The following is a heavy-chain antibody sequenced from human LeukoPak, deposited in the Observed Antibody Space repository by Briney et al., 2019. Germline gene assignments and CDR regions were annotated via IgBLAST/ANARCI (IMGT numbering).Heavy chain of an antibody. J-gene: IGHJ4*02. CDR2: TKQDGSEK. CDR1: ELTSSTSW. D-gene: IGHD5-24*01. Sequence: GGSLRLSCAASELTSSTSWMSWVRQAPGKGLEWVAQTKQDGSEKYYVDSVKGRFTTSRDKNSLFLQMNSLRAEDTAVYYCAKDSRDYNFRTGYYFDYWGQGTLVTVSS. CDR3: AKDSRDYNFRTGYYFDY. V-gene: IGHV3-7*03.